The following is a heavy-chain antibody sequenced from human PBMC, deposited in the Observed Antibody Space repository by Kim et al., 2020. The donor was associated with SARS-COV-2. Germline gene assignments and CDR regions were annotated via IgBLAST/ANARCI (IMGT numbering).Heavy chain of an antibody. J-gene: IGHJ3*02. V-gene: IGHV1-69*04. CDR3: ARDPVGATDAFDI. D-gene: IGHD1-26*01. Sequence: AQKFQGRVTITADKSTSTAYMELSSLRSEDTAVYYCARDPVGATDAFDIWGQGTMVTVSS.